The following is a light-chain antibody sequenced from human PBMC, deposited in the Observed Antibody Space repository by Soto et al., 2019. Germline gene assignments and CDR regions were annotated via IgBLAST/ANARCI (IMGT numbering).Light chain of an antibody. CDR1: SSDIGGYNY. V-gene: IGLV2-8*01. CDR3: SSYVGSKV. CDR2: QVS. J-gene: IGLJ2*01. Sequence: ALTQPPSASGSPGQSVTISCTGSSSDIGGYNYVSWYQQHPGKAPKLIIYQVSKRPPGVPDRFSGSKSGNTASLTVSGLQAEDEADYYCSSYVGSKVFGGGTKVTVL.